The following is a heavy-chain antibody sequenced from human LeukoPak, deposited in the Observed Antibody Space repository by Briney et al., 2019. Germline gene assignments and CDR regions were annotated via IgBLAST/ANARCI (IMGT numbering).Heavy chain of an antibody. CDR3: ARVNNWNPFDY. CDR2: ISSSSSYI. J-gene: IGHJ4*02. D-gene: IGHD1-20*01. V-gene: IGHV3-21*01. CDR1: GFTFGSYS. Sequence: GGSLRLSCAASGFTFGSYSMNWVRQAPGKGLEWVSSISSSSSYICCADSVKGRFAISRDNAKNSLYLQMNSLRAEDTAVYYCARVNNWNPFDYWGQGTLVTVSS.